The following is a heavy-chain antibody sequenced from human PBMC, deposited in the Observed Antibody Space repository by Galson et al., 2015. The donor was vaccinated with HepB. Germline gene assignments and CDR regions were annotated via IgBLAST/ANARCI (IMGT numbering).Heavy chain of an antibody. J-gene: IGHJ3*02. CDR2: ISGSGGST. D-gene: IGHD3-9*01. CDR1: GFTFSSYA. CDR3: AKCWALLRYFGHDAFDI. Sequence: SLRLSCAASGFTFSSYAMSWVRQAPGKGLEWVSAISGSGGSTYYADSVKGRFTISRDNSKNTLYLQMNSLRAEDTAVYYCAKCWALLRYFGHDAFDIWGQGTMVTVSS. V-gene: IGHV3-23*01.